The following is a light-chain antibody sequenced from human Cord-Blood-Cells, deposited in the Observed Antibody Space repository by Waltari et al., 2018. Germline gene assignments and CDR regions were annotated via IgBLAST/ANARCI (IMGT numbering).Light chain of an antibody. CDR2: DAS. CDR3: QQRSNWLKYS. Sequence: EIVLTQSPATLSLSPGERATLSCRATQSVSSYLAWYQQKHGQAPRLLIYDASNRATGIPARFSGSGSGTDFTLTISSLEPEDFAVYYCQQRSNWLKYSFGQGTKLEIK. J-gene: IGKJ2*03. CDR1: QSVSSY. V-gene: IGKV3-11*01.